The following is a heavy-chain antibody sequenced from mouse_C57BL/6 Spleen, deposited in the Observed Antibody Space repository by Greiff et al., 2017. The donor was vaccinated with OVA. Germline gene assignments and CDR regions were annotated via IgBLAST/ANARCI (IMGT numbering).Heavy chain of an antibody. J-gene: IGHJ2*01. CDR2: INYDGSST. CDR3: ARVHYSNLDY. V-gene: IGHV5-16*01. CDR1: GFTFSDYY. D-gene: IGHD2-5*01. Sequence: EVKLVESEGGLVQPGSSMKLSCTASGFTFSDYYMAWVRQVPEKGLEWVANINYDGSSTYYLDSLKSRFIISRDNAKNILYLQMSSLKSEDTATYYCARVHYSNLDYWGQGTTLTVSS.